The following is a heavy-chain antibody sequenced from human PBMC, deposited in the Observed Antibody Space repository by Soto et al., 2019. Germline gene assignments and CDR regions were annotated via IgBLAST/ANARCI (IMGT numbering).Heavy chain of an antibody. Sequence: GGSLRLSCAASGFTFSSYAMSWVRQAPGKGLEWISAISGSGGSTDYADSVKGRFTISRDNAKNSLYLQMSSLGAGDTAVYYCAREYYGTFNFWGQGTLVTVSS. CDR2: ISGSGGST. CDR1: GFTFSSYA. V-gene: IGHV3-23*01. J-gene: IGHJ4*02. CDR3: AREYYGTFNF. D-gene: IGHD4-17*01.